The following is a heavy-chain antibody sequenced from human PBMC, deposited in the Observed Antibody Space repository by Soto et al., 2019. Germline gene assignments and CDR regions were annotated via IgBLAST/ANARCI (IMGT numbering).Heavy chain of an antibody. J-gene: IGHJ4*02. CDR3: PKALYSSGWYYFDY. D-gene: IGHD6-13*01. Sequence: GGSLRLSCAASGFTFSSYWMHWVRQAPGKGLEWVSAISGSGGSTYYADSVKGRFTISRDNSKNTLYLQMNSLRAEDTAVHYCPKALYSSGWYYFDYWGQGPLVTVSS. CDR2: ISGSGGST. CDR1: GFTFSSYW. V-gene: IGHV3-23*01.